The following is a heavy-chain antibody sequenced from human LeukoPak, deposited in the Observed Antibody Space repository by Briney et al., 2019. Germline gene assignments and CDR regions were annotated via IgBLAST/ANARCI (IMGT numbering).Heavy chain of an antibody. V-gene: IGHV4-4*02. D-gene: IGHD3-22*01. J-gene: IGHJ4*02. Sequence: SETLSLTCAVSGGSVSHSNWWTWVRQSPGKGLEWIGEVHPSEGTNYNPSLKSRVTISLDKSKNQFSLKLSSVTTADTAVYYCARATRDERSSGPIFGIDYWGQGTLVTVSS. CDR2: VHPSEGT. CDR3: ARATRDERSSGPIFGIDY. CDR1: GGSVSHSNW.